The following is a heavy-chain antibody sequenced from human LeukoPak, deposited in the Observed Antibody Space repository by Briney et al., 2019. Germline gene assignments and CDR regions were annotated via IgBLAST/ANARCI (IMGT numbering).Heavy chain of an antibody. CDR2: INPSGGST. Sequence: ASVKVSCKASGYTFTTYYMHWVRQAPGQGLEWMGIINPSGGSTSYAQKFQGRVTMTRDTSTRTVYMELSSLRSEDTAVYYCARDGAGNCSGGTCSSNWFDPWGQGTLVTVSS. CDR1: GYTFTTYY. D-gene: IGHD2-15*01. V-gene: IGHV1-46*01. CDR3: ARDGAGNCSGGTCSSNWFDP. J-gene: IGHJ5*02.